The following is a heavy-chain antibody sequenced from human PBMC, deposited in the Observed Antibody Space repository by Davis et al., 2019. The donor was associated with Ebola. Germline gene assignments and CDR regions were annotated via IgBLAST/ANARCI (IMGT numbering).Heavy chain of an antibody. Sequence: GGSLRLSCAASEFTFSSYSMNWVRQAPGKGLEWVSYISSSSSTIYYADSVKGRFTISRDNAKNSLYLQMNSLRAEDTAVYYCARDEIAAAGPLYYYYGMDVWGKGTTVTVSS. CDR1: EFTFSSYS. CDR2: ISSSSSTI. V-gene: IGHV3-48*04. D-gene: IGHD6-13*01. J-gene: IGHJ6*04. CDR3: ARDEIAAAGPLYYYYGMDV.